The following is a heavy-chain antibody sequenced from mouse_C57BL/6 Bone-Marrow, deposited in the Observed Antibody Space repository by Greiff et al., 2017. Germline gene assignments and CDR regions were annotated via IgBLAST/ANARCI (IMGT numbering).Heavy chain of an antibody. CDR2: ISSGSSTI. J-gene: IGHJ4*01. Sequence: VKLQESGGGLVKPGGSLKLSCAASGFTFSDYGMHWVRQAPEKGLEWVAYISSGSSTIYYEDTVKGRFTISRDNAKNTLFLQMTSLRSEDTAIYYCASTDYGGAMDYWGQGTSVTVSS. V-gene: IGHV5-17*01. CDR3: ASTDYGGAMDY. CDR1: GFTFSDYG. D-gene: IGHD2-4*01.